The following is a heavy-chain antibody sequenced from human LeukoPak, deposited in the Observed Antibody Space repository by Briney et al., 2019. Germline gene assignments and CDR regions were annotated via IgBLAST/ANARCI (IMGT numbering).Heavy chain of an antibody. CDR2: IYTSGST. Sequence: SQTLSLTCTVSGGSISSGSYYWGWIRQPAGKGLEWIGRIYTSGSTNYNPSLKSRVTISVDTSKNQFSLKLSSVTAADTAVYYCAGERHDFWSDTIASWGQGTLVTVSS. CDR1: GGSISSGSYY. CDR3: AGERHDFWSDTIAS. V-gene: IGHV4-61*02. J-gene: IGHJ5*01. D-gene: IGHD3-3*01.